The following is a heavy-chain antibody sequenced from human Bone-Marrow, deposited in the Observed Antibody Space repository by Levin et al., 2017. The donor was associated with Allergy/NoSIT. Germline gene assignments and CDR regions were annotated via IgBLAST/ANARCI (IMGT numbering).Heavy chain of an antibody. J-gene: IGHJ4*02. Sequence: SLKISCAASGFTFDNHAMHWVRQAPGKGLEWVSGISWNSGNLAYADSVRGRFSLSRDNAKNSLYLQMDSLRPEDTALYYCVRDRHFALEVILDYWGQGTLVTVSS. CDR3: VRDRHFALEVILDY. D-gene: IGHD2-21*01. V-gene: IGHV3-9*01. CDR2: ISWNSGNL. CDR1: GFTFDNHA.